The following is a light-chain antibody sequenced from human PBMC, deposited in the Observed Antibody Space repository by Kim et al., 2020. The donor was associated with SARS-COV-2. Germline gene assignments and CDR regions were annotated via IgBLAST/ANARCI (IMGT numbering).Light chain of an antibody. J-gene: IGKJ2*01. CDR1: QSIRAGH. Sequence: PGERVTLSCWAGQSIRAGHSAWDQQKRGQAPRLLIYGASNRATGIPDRFSGSGSGTDFTLTISRLEPEDFAVYYCQLYGGSPPMYTFGQGTKLEIK. V-gene: IGKV3-20*01. CDR3: QLYGGSPPMYT. CDR2: GAS.